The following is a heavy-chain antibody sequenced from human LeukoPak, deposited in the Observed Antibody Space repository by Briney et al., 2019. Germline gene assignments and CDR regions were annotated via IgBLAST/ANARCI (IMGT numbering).Heavy chain of an antibody. D-gene: IGHD3-22*01. CDR1: GGSISSYY. J-gene: IGHJ4*02. Sequence: SETLSLTCTVSGGSISSYYWSWIRRPPGKGLEWIGYIYYSGSTNYNPSLKSRVTISVDTSKNQFSLKLSSVTAADTAVYYCARVYYDSSAYFDYWGQGTLVTVSS. CDR2: IYYSGST. CDR3: ARVYYDSSAYFDY. V-gene: IGHV4-59*01.